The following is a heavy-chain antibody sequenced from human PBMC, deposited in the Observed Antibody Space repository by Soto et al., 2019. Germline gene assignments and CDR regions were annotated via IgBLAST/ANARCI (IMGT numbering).Heavy chain of an antibody. CDR3: ARTDRAIFYGMDV. CDR1: GGSFGAYY. CDR2: IDHSGST. J-gene: IGHJ6*02. V-gene: IGHV4-34*01. D-gene: IGHD3-22*01. Sequence: SETLSLTCAVYGGSFGAYYWSWIRQPPGKGLEWIGEIDHSGSTNYNPSLESRVTISVDTSKNQFSLKVSSVTAADTAVYHWARTDRAIFYGMDVGGQGPTVTVSS.